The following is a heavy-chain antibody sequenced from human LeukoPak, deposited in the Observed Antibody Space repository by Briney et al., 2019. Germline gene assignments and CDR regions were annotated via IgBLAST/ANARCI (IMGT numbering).Heavy chain of an antibody. J-gene: IGHJ4*02. V-gene: IGHV4-34*01. D-gene: IGHD3-10*01. CDR1: GGSFSGYY. Sequence: SETLSLTCAVYGGSFSGYYWSWIRQPPGKGLEWIGEINHSGSTNYNPSLKSRVTISVDTSKNQCSLKLSSVTAADTAVYYCARGRCYYGSGSYYPLFDYWGQGTLVTVSS. CDR2: INHSGST. CDR3: ARGRCYYGSGSYYPLFDY.